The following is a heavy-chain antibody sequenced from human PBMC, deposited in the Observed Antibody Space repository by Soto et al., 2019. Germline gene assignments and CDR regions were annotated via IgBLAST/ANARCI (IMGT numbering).Heavy chain of an antibody. D-gene: IGHD3-10*01. Sequence: SETLSLTCAVSGYSISSGYYWGWIRQPPGQGLEWVGNIHHSGSPYYNPSLTSRVTISIDTSKNQFSLKRISVTAADTAVYYCARAGDTMVRGVIIMNYYGMYVWGQGTMVTVSS. CDR3: ARAGDTMVRGVIIMNYYGMYV. J-gene: IGHJ6*02. V-gene: IGHV4-38-2*01. CDR2: IHHSGSP. CDR1: GYSISSGYY.